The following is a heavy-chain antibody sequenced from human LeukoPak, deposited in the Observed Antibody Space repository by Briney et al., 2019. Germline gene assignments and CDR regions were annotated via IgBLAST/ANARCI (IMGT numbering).Heavy chain of an antibody. CDR2: IYYTGST. J-gene: IGHJ3*01. V-gene: IGHV4-59*08. Sequence: SETLSLTCTVSGGSISTYYWSWIRQPPGKGLEWIGYIYYTGSTNYNPSLKSRVTISVDTSKTQFSLKLSSVTVADTAVYYCARRDSWGLSGNAFDVWGQGTMVTVSS. CDR1: GGSISTYY. D-gene: IGHD5-24*01. CDR3: ARRDSWGLSGNAFDV.